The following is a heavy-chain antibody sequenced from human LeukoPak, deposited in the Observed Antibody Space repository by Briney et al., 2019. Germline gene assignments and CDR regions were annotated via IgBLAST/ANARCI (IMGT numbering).Heavy chain of an antibody. CDR2: TCYGSKWNN. Sequence: SQTLSLTCAISGDSVSSSSNVWNWIRQSPSRGLEWLGRTCYGSKWNNDYAASVKSRITVNPDTSKNQFSLQLNSVTPEDTAVYYCARGAMRTGFDSWGQGTLVTVSA. J-gene: IGHJ4*02. CDR3: ARGAMRTGFDS. V-gene: IGHV6-1*01. CDR1: GDSVSSSSNV. D-gene: IGHD1-1*01.